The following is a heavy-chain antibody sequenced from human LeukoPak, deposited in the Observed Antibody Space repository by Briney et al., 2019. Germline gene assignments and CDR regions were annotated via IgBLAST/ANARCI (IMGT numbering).Heavy chain of an antibody. CDR2: IVVGSGNT. CDR3: AADGSYPTPFDY. D-gene: IGHD1-26*01. J-gene: IGHJ4*02. Sequence: ASVKVSCKASGFTFTSSAVQWVRQARGQRLEWIGWIVVGSGNTNYAQKFQERVTITRVMSTSTAYMELSSLRSEDTAVYYCAADGSYPTPFDYWGQGTLVTVSS. CDR1: GFTFTSSA. V-gene: IGHV1-58*01.